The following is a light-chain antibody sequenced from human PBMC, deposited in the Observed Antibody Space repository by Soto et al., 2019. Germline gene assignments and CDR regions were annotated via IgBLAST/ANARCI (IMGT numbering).Light chain of an antibody. CDR1: QSISSL. CDR3: QQYGSYVYT. Sequence: DLQMTQFPSTLSASVGDRVSITCRASQSISSLLAWYQQKPGKAPKLLIYDASSLESGVPSRFSGSGSGTEFTLTISSLQPDDFATYYCQQYGSYVYTFGQGTKLEIK. V-gene: IGKV1-5*01. J-gene: IGKJ2*01. CDR2: DAS.